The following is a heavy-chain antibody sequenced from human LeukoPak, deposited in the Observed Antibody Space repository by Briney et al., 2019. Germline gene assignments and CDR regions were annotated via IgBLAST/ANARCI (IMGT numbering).Heavy chain of an antibody. Sequence: SETLSLTCAVYGGSFGGYYWGWIHQPPGKGLEWIGSIYYSGSTYYNPSLKSRVTISVDTSKNQFSLKLSSVTAADTAVYYCARADSGYDWVPERYFDYWGQGTLVTVSS. V-gene: IGHV4-34*01. CDR2: IYYSGST. CDR3: ARADSGYDWVPERYFDY. D-gene: IGHD5-12*01. CDR1: GGSFGGYY. J-gene: IGHJ4*02.